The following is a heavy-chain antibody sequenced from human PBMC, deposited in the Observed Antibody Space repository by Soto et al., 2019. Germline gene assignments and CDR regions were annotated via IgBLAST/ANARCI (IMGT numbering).Heavy chain of an antibody. CDR3: AKDVGFWSGYPYYYYGMDV. V-gene: IGHV3-53*05. Sequence: GGSLRLSCAASGFTVSSNYMSWVRQAPGKGLEWVSVIYSGGSTYYADSVKGRFTISRDNSKNTLYLQMNSLRAEDTAVYYCAKDVGFWSGYPYYYYGMDVWGQGTTVTVSS. D-gene: IGHD3-3*01. CDR1: GFTVSSNY. J-gene: IGHJ6*02. CDR2: IYSGGST.